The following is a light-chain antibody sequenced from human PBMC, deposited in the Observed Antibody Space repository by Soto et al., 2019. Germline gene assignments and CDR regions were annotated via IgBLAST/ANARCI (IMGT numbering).Light chain of an antibody. Sequence: QSVLTQPPSVSAAPGQKVTISCSGSSSNIGSNYVSWYQQLPGTAPKLLIYDNGKRPSGIPDRFSGSQSGTSATLGITGLQTGDEADHYCGTWDNSLSAVFGGGTKLTVL. J-gene: IGLJ2*01. V-gene: IGLV1-51*01. CDR2: DNG. CDR3: GTWDNSLSAV. CDR1: SSNIGSNY.